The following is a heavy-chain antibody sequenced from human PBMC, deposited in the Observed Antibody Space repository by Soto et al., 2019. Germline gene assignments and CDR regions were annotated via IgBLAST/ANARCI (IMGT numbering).Heavy chain of an antibody. Sequence: PETLSVTCAVSGGSICSSNWGSGVRPAPGKGLEWIGEIYHSGSTNYNPSLKSRVTISVDKSKNQFSLKLSSVTAADTAVYYFARVEVGATIRYAFDILCQWTMVT. CDR3: ARVEVGATIRYAFDI. J-gene: IGHJ3*02. D-gene: IGHD1-26*01. CDR1: GGSICSSNW. CDR2: IYHSGST. V-gene: IGHV4-4*03.